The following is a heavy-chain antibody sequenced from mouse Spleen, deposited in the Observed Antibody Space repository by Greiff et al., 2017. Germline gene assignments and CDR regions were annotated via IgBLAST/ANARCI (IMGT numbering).Heavy chain of an antibody. D-gene: IGHD4-1*01. CDR2: IYPGDGDA. CDR1: GYAFSSSW. CDR3: ARGEDWDGGWDY. Sequence: VQLQQSGPELVKPGASVKISCKASGYAFSSSWMNWVKQRPGKGLEWIGRIYPGDGDANYNGKFKGKATLTADKSSSTAYMQLSSLTSEDSAVYFCARGEDWDGGWDYWGQGTTLTVSS. V-gene: IGHV1-82*01. J-gene: IGHJ2*01.